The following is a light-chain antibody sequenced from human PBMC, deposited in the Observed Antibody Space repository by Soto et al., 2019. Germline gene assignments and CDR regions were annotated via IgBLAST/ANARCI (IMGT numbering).Light chain of an antibody. V-gene: IGLV2-23*02. Sequence: QSALTQPASVSGSPGQSIAISCTGTSSDVGSYNLVSWYQHHPGKAPKLMIYEVTKRPSGVSDRFFASKSCNTASLTISGLQAEDEADYFCCSYAGGSTPWVFGGGTKLTVL. CDR2: EVT. J-gene: IGLJ3*02. CDR3: CSYAGGSTPWV. CDR1: SSDVGSYNL.